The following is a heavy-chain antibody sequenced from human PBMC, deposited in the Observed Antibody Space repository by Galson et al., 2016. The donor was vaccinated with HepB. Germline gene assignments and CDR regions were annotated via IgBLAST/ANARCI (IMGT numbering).Heavy chain of an antibody. D-gene: IGHD1-26*01. CDR2: INAGNGNT. Sequence: SVKVSCKAPGYTFTSYAMHWVRQAPGQRLEWMGRINAGNGNTKYSQKFQGRVTITRDTSASTAYMELRSLRSEDTAVYYCARVGGRVVGATTLNYWGQGTLVTVSS. CDR1: GYTFTSYA. CDR3: ARVGGRVVGATTLNY. J-gene: IGHJ4*02. V-gene: IGHV1-3*01.